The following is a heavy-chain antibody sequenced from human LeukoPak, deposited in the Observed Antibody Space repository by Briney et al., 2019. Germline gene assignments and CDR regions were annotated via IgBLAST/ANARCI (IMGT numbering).Heavy chain of an antibody. CDR3: ARDIVATIGLGGRYFDY. J-gene: IGHJ4*02. CDR1: GGSISSGGYY. Sequence: PSQTLSLTCTVSGGSISSGGYYWSWIRQHPGKGLEWIGYIYYSGSTYYNPSLKSRVTISVDTSKNQFSLKLSSVTAADTAVYYCARDIVATIGLGGRYFDYWGQGTLVTVSS. CDR2: IYYSGST. V-gene: IGHV4-31*03. D-gene: IGHD5-12*01.